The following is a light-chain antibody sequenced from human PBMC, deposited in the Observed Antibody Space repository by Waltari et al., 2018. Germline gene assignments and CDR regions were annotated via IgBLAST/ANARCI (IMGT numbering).Light chain of an antibody. CDR1: SSDIGTSYF. CDR2: DVS. Sequence: QSALTQPASVSGSPGQSITISCTGTSSDIGTSYFVSWYQQDPGKAPKVMIYDVSKRPSGVSDRFSGSKSGNTASLTISGLQAEDEADFYCSSYTTSSTWVFGTGTKVTVL. V-gene: IGLV2-14*03. CDR3: SSYTTSSTWV. J-gene: IGLJ1*01.